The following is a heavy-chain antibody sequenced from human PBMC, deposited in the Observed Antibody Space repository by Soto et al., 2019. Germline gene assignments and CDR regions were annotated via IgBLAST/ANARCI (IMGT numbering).Heavy chain of an antibody. V-gene: IGHV3-66*01. J-gene: IGHJ6*02. CDR3: ARDMVRSMDV. CDR1: GFTVSSNY. CDR2: IYSGGST. D-gene: IGHD3-10*01. Sequence: EVQLVESGGGLVQPGGSLRLSCAASGFTVSSNYMSWVRQAPGKGLEWVSVIYSGGSTYYADSVKGRFTSSRDNSKNALYLQMNSLRAEDTAVYYCARDMVRSMDVWGQGTTVTVSS.